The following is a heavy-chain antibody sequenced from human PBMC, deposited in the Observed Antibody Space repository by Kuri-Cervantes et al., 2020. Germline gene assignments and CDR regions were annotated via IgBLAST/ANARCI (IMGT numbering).Heavy chain of an antibody. D-gene: IGHD3-22*01. Sequence: ETLSLTCAASGFTFSSCWMTWVRQAPGKGLEWVANIKQDGSEKYYVDSVKGRFTISRDNAKNSLYLQMNSLRAEDTAVYYCARARVMYYYDSSGRIDYWGQGTLVTVSS. V-gene: IGHV3-7*04. CDR3: ARARVMYYYDSSGRIDY. CDR2: IKQDGSEK. J-gene: IGHJ4*02. CDR1: GFTFSSCW.